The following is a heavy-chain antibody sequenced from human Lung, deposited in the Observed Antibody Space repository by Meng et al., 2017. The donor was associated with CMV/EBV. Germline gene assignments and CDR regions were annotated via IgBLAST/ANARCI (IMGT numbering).Heavy chain of an antibody. CDR1: GGASTSYT. D-gene: IGHD2-2*01. Sequence: XVXVSXXASGGASTSYTINWVRQAPGQGFEWMGRIIPILDVTNYAQKFQGRVTITADKSTATAYLELGSLRSDDTAVYYCATDTCFYASCYVGSFHHYFYGMDVWGQGTXVTVSS. CDR2: IIPILDVT. V-gene: IGHV1-69*04. J-gene: IGHJ6*02. CDR3: ATDTCFYASCYVGSFHHYFYGMDV.